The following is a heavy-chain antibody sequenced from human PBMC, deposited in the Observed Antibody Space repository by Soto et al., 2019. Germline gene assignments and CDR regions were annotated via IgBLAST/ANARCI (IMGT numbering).Heavy chain of an antibody. V-gene: IGHV1-46*01. D-gene: IGHD3-22*01. CDR2: INPSGGST. CDR3: ARDPSYDSSGYPESYFDF. CDR1: GDTFTSYY. Sequence: GASVKVSCEACGDTFTSYYMHWVRQAPGQGLEWMGIINPSGGSTSYAQKFQGRVTMTRDTSTSTVYMELSSLRSEDTAVYYCARDPSYDSSGYPESYFDFWGQGTLVTVSS. J-gene: IGHJ4*02.